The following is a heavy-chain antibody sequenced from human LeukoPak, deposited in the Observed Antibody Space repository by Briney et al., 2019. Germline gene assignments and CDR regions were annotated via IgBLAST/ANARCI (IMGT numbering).Heavy chain of an antibody. CDR2: IYYSGST. D-gene: IGHD6-19*01. CDR3: ARQTAVAGILWGWFDP. J-gene: IGHJ5*02. Sequence: PSETLSLTCTVSGGSVTTSRYYWGWIRQPPGKGLEWIGTIYYSGSTYYNPSLKSRVTISEDTSKNQFSLKLNSVTAADTALYYCARQTAVAGILWGWFDPWGQGTLVTVSS. V-gene: IGHV4-39*01. CDR1: GGSVTTSRYY.